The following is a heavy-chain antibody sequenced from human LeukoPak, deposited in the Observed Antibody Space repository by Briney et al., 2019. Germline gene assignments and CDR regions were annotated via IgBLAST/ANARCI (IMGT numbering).Heavy chain of an antibody. D-gene: IGHD6-13*01. V-gene: IGHV4-34*01. Sequence: PSETLSLTCAVYGGSFSGYYWSWLRQPPGKGLEWIGEINHSGSTNYNPSLKSRVTISVDTSKNQFSLKLSSVTAADTAVYYCARGPAAGTFDPWGQGTLVTVSS. J-gene: IGHJ5*02. CDR2: INHSGST. CDR1: GGSFSGYY. CDR3: ARGPAAGTFDP.